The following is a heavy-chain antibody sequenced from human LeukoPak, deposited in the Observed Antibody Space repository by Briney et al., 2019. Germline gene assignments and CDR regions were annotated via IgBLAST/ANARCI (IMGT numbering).Heavy chain of an antibody. J-gene: IGHJ4*02. CDR2: IGNNGGGI. CDR3: AIDPNWGTHS. Sequence: GGSLRLSCAATGFTFSTYTMYWVRHPPGKRLEWVSIIGNNGGGIHYADSVKGRFTISRDNFKNALYLQMNSLRVEDTAVYYCAIDPNWGTHSWGQGVLVTVSS. V-gene: IGHV3-23*01. D-gene: IGHD7-27*01. CDR1: GFTFSTYT.